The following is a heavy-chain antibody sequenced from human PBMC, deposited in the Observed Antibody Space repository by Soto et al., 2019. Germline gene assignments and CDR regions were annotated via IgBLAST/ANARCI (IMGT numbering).Heavy chain of an antibody. Sequence: QVQLQESGPGLVKPSETLSLTCTVSGASTSSDYWSWIRLSPGKGLEWIGYIYSSGSTKYNPSLRTRVTIPVDTVKNQFSLKMRSGTTADTAVYYCAGGREDLHDGNGPRWAWFDPWGQGTLVPVSS. V-gene: IGHV4-59*01. CDR2: IYSSGST. CDR3: AGGREDLHDGNGPRWAWFDP. CDR1: GASTSSDY. D-gene: IGHD3-22*01. J-gene: IGHJ5*02.